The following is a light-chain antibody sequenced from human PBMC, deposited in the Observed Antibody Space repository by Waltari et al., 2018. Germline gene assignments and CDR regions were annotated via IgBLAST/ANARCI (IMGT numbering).Light chain of an antibody. CDR2: WNN. CDR1: TSNIGSNF. V-gene: IGLV1-47*01. Sequence: QSVLTQPPSASGTPGQRITISCSGSTSNIGSNFVYWYHQLPGTAPKLLIRWNNRRPPGAPDRVSGSKSGTSASLAISGLRSEDEADYYCATWDDNLSGVVFGGGTKLSVL. CDR3: ATWDDNLSGVV. J-gene: IGLJ2*01.